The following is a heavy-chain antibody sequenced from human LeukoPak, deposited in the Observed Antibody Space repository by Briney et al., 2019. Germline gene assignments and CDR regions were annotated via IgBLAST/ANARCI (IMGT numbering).Heavy chain of an antibody. V-gene: IGHV4-4*02. D-gene: IGHD3-10*01. CDR2: IYHSGST. J-gene: IGHJ3*02. CDR3: ARDLDYYRGAFDI. Sequence: PSGTLSLTCAVSGGSISSSNWCSWVRQPPGKGLEWIGEIYHSGSTNYNPSLKSRVTISVDKSKNQFSLKLSSVTAADTAVYYCARDLDYYRGAFDIWGQGTMVTVSS. CDR1: GGSISSSNW.